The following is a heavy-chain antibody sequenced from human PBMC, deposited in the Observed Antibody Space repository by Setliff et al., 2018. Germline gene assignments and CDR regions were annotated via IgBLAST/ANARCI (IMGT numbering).Heavy chain of an antibody. CDR3: ARAGMASLNRKGVFEY. J-gene: IGHJ4*02. Sequence: ASVKVSCKASGDTFNTYTLSWVRQAPGQGLEWMGIINPGGGSASYAQKFQDRVTMTRDTSTSTVYLEVTSLRSEDTAVYYCARAGMASLNRKGVFEYWGQGTLVTVSS. D-gene: IGHD3-10*01. CDR2: INPGGGSA. V-gene: IGHV1-46*02. CDR1: GDTFNTYT.